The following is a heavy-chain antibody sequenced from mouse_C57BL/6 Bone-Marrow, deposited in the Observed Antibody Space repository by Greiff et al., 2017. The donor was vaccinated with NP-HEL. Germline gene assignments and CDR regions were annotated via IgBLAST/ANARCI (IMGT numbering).Heavy chain of an antibody. Sequence: EVQLQQSGPELVKPGASVKISCKASGYTFTDYYMNWVKQSHGKSLEWIGDINPNNGGTSYNQKFKGKATLTVDKSSSTAYMELRSLTSEDSAVYYCAREENYSNPYAMDYWGQGTSVTVSS. J-gene: IGHJ4*01. D-gene: IGHD2-5*01. CDR2: INPNNGGT. CDR1: GYTFTDYY. CDR3: AREENYSNPYAMDY. V-gene: IGHV1-26*01.